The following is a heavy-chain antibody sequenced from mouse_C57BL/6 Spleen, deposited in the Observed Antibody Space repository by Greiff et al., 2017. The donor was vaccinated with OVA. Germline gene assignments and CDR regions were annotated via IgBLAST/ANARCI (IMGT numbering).Heavy chain of an antibody. D-gene: IGHD2-2*01. V-gene: IGHV7-3*01. Sequence: EVQGVESGGGLVQPGGSLSLSCAASGFTFTDYYMSWVRQPPGKALEWLGFIRNKANGYTTEYSASVKGRFTISRDNSQSILYLRMNALRAEDSATYCRARYGDGYAFDYWGQGTTLTVSS. CDR3: ARYGDGYAFDY. J-gene: IGHJ2*01. CDR1: GFTFTDYY. CDR2: IRNKANGYTT.